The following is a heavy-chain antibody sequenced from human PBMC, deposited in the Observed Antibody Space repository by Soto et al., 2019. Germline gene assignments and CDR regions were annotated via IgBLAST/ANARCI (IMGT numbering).Heavy chain of an antibody. J-gene: IGHJ5*02. CDR1: GFTFSSYA. D-gene: IGHD3-10*01. CDR3: AFALISPEGSLDP. CDR2: ISPSSSYT. V-gene: IGHV3-23*01. Sequence: EVQLLESGGGLVQPGGSLRLSCAASGFTFSSYAMSWVRQAPGKGLEWVSAISPSSSYTYYGDSVKGRFTTSRDNAKNSVYLQMNSLRAEDTAIYYCAFALISPEGSLDPWGQGALVTVSS.